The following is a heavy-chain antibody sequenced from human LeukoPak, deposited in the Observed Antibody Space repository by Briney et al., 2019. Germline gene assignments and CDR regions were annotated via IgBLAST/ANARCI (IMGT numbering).Heavy chain of an antibody. CDR3: ARDLGYYGSGRSYYFDY. J-gene: IGHJ4*02. V-gene: IGHV1-69*04. Sequence: SVKVSFKASGGTFSSYAISWVRQAPGQGLEWMGRIIPILGIANYAQKFQGRVTITADKSTSTAYMELSSLRSEDTAVYYCARDLGYYGSGRSYYFDYWGQGTLVTVSS. CDR2: IIPILGIA. CDR1: GGTFSSYA. D-gene: IGHD3-10*01.